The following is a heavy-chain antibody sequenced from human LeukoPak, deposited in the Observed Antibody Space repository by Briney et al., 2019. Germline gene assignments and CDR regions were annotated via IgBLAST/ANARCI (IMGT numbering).Heavy chain of an antibody. D-gene: IGHD5-18*01. J-gene: IGHJ4*02. CDR1: GFTFSSYS. CDR3: ASGIQLWAYFDY. Sequence: GGSLRLSCAASGFTFSSYSMNWVLQAPGKGLEWVSSISSSSSYIYYADSVKGRFTISRDNAKNSLYLQMNSLRAEDTAVYYCASGIQLWAYFDYWGQGTLVTVSS. CDR2: ISSSSSYI. V-gene: IGHV3-21*01.